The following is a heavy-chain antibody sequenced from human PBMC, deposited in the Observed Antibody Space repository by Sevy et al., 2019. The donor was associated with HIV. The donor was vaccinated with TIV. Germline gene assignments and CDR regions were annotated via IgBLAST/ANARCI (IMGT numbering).Heavy chain of an antibody. J-gene: IGHJ3*02. D-gene: IGHD3-10*01. Sequence: GGSLRLSCAASGFTFSSYGMHWVRQAPGKGLEWVAVIWYDGSNKYYADSVKGRFTISRDNSKNTLYLQMNSLRAEDTAVYYCVKDTGSGSYDAFDIWGQGTMVTVSS. V-gene: IGHV3-33*06. CDR3: VKDTGSGSYDAFDI. CDR2: IWYDGSNK. CDR1: GFTFSSYG.